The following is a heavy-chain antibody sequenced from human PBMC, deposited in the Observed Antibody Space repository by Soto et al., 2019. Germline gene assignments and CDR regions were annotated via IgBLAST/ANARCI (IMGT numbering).Heavy chain of an antibody. CDR3: ARVVAGTNYFDY. V-gene: IGHV1-3*01. J-gene: IGHJ4*02. CDR2: INAGNGNT. CDR1: GYTFTTYA. D-gene: IGHD6-19*01. Sequence: QVQLVQSGAEVKKPGASVKLSCKPSGYTFTTYAMHWVRQAPGQRLEWMGWINAGNGNTKYSQKFQGRVTIARDTSASTAYMELGSLRSEDTAVYYCARVVAGTNYFDYWGQGTLVTVSS.